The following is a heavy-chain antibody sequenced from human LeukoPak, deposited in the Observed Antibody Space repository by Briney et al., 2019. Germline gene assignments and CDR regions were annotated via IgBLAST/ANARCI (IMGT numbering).Heavy chain of an antibody. CDR1: GGTCSSYA. Sequence: GASVKVSCKASGGTCSSYAISWVRQAPGQGLGWMGGIIPIFGTANYAQKFQGRVTITADESTSTAYMELSSLRSEDTAVYYCARDWDSSSSYWGQRTLVTVSS. V-gene: IGHV1-69*13. CDR3: ARDWDSSSSY. D-gene: IGHD6-6*01. J-gene: IGHJ4*02. CDR2: IIPIFGTA.